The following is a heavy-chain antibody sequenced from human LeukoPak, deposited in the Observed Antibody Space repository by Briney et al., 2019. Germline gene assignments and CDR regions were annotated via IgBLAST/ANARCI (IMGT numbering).Heavy chain of an antibody. V-gene: IGHV1-24*01. CDR3: ATGPRVVGPPDH. CDR1: GYTLTELS. D-gene: IGHD2-15*01. Sequence: ASAKVSCKVSGYTLTELSMRWVRQAPGKGLEWMGGFDPEDGETIYAQKFQGRVTMTEDTSTDTAYMELSSLRSEDTAVYYCATGPRVVGPPDHWGQGTLVTVSS. CDR2: FDPEDGET. J-gene: IGHJ4*02.